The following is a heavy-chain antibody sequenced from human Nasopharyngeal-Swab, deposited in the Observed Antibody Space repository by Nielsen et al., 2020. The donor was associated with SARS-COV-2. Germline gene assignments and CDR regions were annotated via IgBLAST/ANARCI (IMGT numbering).Heavy chain of an antibody. D-gene: IGHD3-3*01. V-gene: IGHV4-39*01. CDR2: VYYSGST. J-gene: IGHJ3*02. CDR1: GGSISSSSYY. CDR3: ARYGERITIFGVVIKEAFDI. Sequence: ESLKISCTVSGGSISSSSYYWGWIRQPPGKGLEWIGSVYYSGSTYYNPSLKSRVTISVDTSKNQFSLKLSSVTAADTAVYYCARYGERITIFGVVIKEAFDIWGQGTMVTVSS.